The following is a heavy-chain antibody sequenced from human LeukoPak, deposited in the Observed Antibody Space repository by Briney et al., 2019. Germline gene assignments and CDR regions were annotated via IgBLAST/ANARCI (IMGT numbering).Heavy chain of an antibody. J-gene: IGHJ4*02. Sequence: SETLSLTCTVSGGSISSYYWSWIRQPPGKGLEWIGYIYYSGSTNYNPSLKSRVTISVDTSKNQFSLKLSSVTAADTAVYYCARDILTGFFDYWGQRTLVTVSS. D-gene: IGHD3-9*01. CDR2: IYYSGST. CDR1: GGSISSYY. CDR3: ARDILTGFFDY. V-gene: IGHV4-59*01.